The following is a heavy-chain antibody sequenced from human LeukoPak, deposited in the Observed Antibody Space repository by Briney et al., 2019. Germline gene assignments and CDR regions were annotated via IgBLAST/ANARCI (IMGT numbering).Heavy chain of an antibody. V-gene: IGHV1-8*03. CDR2: MNPNSGNT. Sequence: GASVKVSCKASGYTFINYDINWVRQAPGQGLEWMGWMNPNSGNTGYAQKFQGRISITRDTSINTVYMELSSLRSEDTAVYYCARGTGCTGGSCSYYGTDVWGQGTTVTVSS. D-gene: IGHD2-15*01. CDR3: ARGTGCTGGSCSYYGTDV. CDR1: GYTFINYD. J-gene: IGHJ6*02.